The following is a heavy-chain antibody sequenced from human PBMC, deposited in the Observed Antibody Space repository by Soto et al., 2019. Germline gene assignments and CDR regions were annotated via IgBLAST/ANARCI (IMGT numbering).Heavy chain of an antibody. J-gene: IGHJ4*02. D-gene: IGHD3-3*01. CDR3: AITEEYIPIFGVVTKAFDY. Sequence: SETLSLTCTVSGGSISSSSYYWGWIRQPPGKGLEWIGSIYYSGCTYYNPSLKSRVTISVDTSKNQFSLKLSSVTAADTAVYYCAITEEYIPIFGVVTKAFDYWGQGTLGTVSS. CDR1: GGSISSSSYY. V-gene: IGHV4-39*01. CDR2: IYYSGCT.